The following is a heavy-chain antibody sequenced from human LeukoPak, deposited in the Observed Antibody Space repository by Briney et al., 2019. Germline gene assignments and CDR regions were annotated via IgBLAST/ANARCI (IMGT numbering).Heavy chain of an antibody. D-gene: IGHD2-2*01. V-gene: IGHV1-24*01. CDR3: ATEALPVARGYAFDI. J-gene: IGHJ3*02. Sequence: ASVKVSCKVSGYTLTELSMNWVRQAPGKGLEWMGGFDPEHGETVYAQKFQGRVTMTEDTSTDTAYMELSSLRSEDTAVYYCATEALPVARGYAFDIWGQGTMVTVSS. CDR1: GYTLTELS. CDR2: FDPEHGET.